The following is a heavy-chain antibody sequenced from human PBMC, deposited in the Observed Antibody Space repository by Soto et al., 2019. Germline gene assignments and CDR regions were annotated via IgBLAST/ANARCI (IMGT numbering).Heavy chain of an antibody. D-gene: IGHD3-10*01. Sequence: QMQLQESGPGLVKPSETLSLTCSVSGASISSHYWSWIRQSPGKGLEWIGYIYYSGSTKYNPSLKSRVTISIDTSKNQFSLMLSSVTAADTAVYYCARGLLISYKWFDPWGQGTLVTVSS. CDR1: GASISSHY. J-gene: IGHJ5*02. V-gene: IGHV4-59*11. CDR2: IYYSGST. CDR3: ARGLLISYKWFDP.